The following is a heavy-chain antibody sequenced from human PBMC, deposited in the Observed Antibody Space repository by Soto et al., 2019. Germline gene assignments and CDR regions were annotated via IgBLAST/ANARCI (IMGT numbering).Heavy chain of an antibody. CDR1: GGSISSGDYY. J-gene: IGHJ5*02. CDR3: ARGGREYCSSWYLARFDP. Sequence: QVQLQESGPGLVKPSQTLSLTCTVSGGSISSGDYYWSWIRQPPGKGLEWIGYIYYSGSTYYNPALKSRITISVDTSKKQFSLKLSSVTAADTAVYYCARGGREYCSSWYLARFDPWGQGTLVTVSS. V-gene: IGHV4-30-4*01. D-gene: IGHD6-13*01. CDR2: IYYSGST.